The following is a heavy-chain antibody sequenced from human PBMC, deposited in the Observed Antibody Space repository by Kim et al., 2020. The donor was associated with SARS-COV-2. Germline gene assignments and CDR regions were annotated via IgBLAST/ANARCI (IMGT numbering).Heavy chain of an antibody. D-gene: IGHD3-10*01. CDR1: GGSISSYY. V-gene: IGHV4-59*01. Sequence: SETLSLTCTVSGGSISSYYWSWIRQPPGKGLEWIGYIYYSGSTNYNPSLKSRVTISVDTSKNQFSLKLSSVTAADTAVYYCARDFGDYYGSGSYSERPFDPWGQGTLVTVSS. CDR2: IYYSGST. CDR3: ARDFGDYYGSGSYSERPFDP. J-gene: IGHJ5*02.